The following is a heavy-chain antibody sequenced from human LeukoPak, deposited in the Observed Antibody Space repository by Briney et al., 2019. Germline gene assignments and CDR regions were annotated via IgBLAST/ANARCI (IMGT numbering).Heavy chain of an antibody. Sequence: SVKVSCKASGGTFSSYAITWVRQAPGQGLEWMGGIIPIFGTANYAQKFQGRVTITADKSTSTAYMELSSLRSEDTAVYYCARDLSSSVVTSIPPYYYMDVWGKGTTVTVSS. V-gene: IGHV1-69*06. D-gene: IGHD2-21*02. CDR2: IIPIFGTA. CDR1: GGTFSSYA. J-gene: IGHJ6*03. CDR3: ARDLSSSVVTSIPPYYYMDV.